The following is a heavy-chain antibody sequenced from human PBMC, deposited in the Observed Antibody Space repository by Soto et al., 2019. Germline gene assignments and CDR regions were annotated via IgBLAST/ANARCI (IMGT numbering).Heavy chain of an antibody. CDR2: IKPDGSAT. J-gene: IGHJ4*02. Sequence: PGGSLRLSCAVSGFTFGSYWMNWVRLIPGKGLERVAYIKPDGSATYYVDSVKGRFTISRDNAKNSLYLQMNSLRVEDTSVYYCARAGYCGPGCYYYFDYWGQGTLVTVSS. D-gene: IGHD2-21*02. CDR3: ARAGYCGPGCYYYFDY. V-gene: IGHV3-7*01. CDR1: GFTFGSYW.